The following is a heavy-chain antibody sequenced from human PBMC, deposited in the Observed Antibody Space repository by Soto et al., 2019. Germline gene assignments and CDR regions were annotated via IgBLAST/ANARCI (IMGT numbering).Heavy chain of an antibody. D-gene: IGHD1-26*01. Sequence: PGESLKISCEGSGYTFTYCWIGWVRQMPGKGLEWMGVTYPFDSGTRYSPSFHGQVTISAVQSTYTAYLELSRLQASDTGIYYWTRHYRGAGEEREYRGQGTLVTVAS. CDR3: TRHYRGAGEEREY. CDR1: GYTFTYCW. V-gene: IGHV5-51*01. CDR2: TYPFDSGT. J-gene: IGHJ4*01.